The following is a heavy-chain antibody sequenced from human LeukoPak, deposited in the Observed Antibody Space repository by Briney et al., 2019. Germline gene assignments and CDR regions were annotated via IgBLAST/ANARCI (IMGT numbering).Heavy chain of an antibody. CDR3: ARGYYYESSGYFAFGY. D-gene: IGHD3-22*01. Sequence: GGSLRLSCAASGFTFSSYAMSWVRQAPGKELEWVAVIWYNGSNKYYADSVKGRFTISRDNSKNTLYLQMNSLRAEDTAVYYCARGYYYESSGYFAFGYWGQGTLVTVSS. V-gene: IGHV3-33*08. J-gene: IGHJ4*02. CDR2: IWYNGSNK. CDR1: GFTFSSYA.